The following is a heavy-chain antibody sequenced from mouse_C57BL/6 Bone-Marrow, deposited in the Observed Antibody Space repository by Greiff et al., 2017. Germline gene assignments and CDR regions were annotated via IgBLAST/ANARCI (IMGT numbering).Heavy chain of an antibody. Sequence: QVQLQQSGAELARPGASVKLSCKASGYTFTSYGISWVKQRTGQGLEWIGEIYPRSGNTYYNEKFKGKATLNADKSSSTAYMELRSLTSEDSAVYFCARTCYLGWYFDVWGTGTTVTVSS. CDR1: GYTFTSYG. D-gene: IGHD4-1*01. CDR3: ARTCYLGWYFDV. V-gene: IGHV1-81*01. CDR2: IYPRSGNT. J-gene: IGHJ1*03.